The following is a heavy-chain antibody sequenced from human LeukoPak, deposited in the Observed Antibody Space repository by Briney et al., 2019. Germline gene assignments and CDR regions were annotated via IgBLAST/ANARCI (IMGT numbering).Heavy chain of an antibody. J-gene: IGHJ3*02. CDR1: GYTFTSYY. V-gene: IGHV1-46*01. D-gene: IGHD5-18*01. CDR2: INPSGGST. Sequence: ASEKVSCKAPGYTFTSYYIHWVRQAPGQGLEWMGIINPSGGSTSFAQRFQGRVTMTRDTSTSTVYMELSSLRSEDTAVYYRARDFGYGPDAFDIWGQGTMVTVSS. CDR3: ARDFGYGPDAFDI.